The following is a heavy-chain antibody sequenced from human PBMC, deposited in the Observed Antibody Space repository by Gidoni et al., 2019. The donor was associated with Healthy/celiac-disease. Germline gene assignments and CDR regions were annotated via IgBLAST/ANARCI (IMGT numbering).Heavy chain of an antibody. CDR1: GGSFSGYY. J-gene: IGHJ4*02. Sequence: QVQLQQWGAGLLKPSETLSLTCDVYGGSFSGYYWSWIRQPPGKGLELIGEINNSGRPNYNPSLKSRVTISVDTSNNQFSLKLSSVTAADTAVYYCARGGDARWGQGTLVTVSS. V-gene: IGHV4-34*01. CDR3: ARGGDAR. D-gene: IGHD3-16*01. CDR2: INNSGRP.